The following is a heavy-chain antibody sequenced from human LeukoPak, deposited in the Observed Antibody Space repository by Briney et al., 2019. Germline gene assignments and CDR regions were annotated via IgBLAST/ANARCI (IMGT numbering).Heavy chain of an antibody. Sequence: PGGPLRLSCVASGFTFSSHLMHWVRQVPGKGLVWVSRIDSVGSKTDYADSVKGRFTFSRDNARNTLYLQMNSLRAEDTAVYYCVRLSSGYYGLIDHWGQGTLVTVSS. CDR3: VRLSSGYYGLIDH. D-gene: IGHD3-22*01. J-gene: IGHJ4*02. CDR2: IDSVGSKT. CDR1: GFTFSSHL. V-gene: IGHV3-74*01.